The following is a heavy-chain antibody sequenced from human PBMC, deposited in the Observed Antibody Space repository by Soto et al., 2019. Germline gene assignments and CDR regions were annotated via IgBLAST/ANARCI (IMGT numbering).Heavy chain of an antibody. D-gene: IGHD2-2*01. CDR2: INHSGST. CDR1: GGSFRGYY. Sequence: QVQLQQWGAGLLKPSETLSLTCAVYGGSFRGYYWSWLRQPPGKGLEWIGEINHSGSTNYNPSHKSRVTISVDTSKNQFSLKLSSVTAADTAVYYCARGRYCSSTSCYRFYYYYGMDVWGQGTTVTVSS. CDR3: ARGRYCSSTSCYRFYYYYGMDV. J-gene: IGHJ6*02. V-gene: IGHV4-34*01.